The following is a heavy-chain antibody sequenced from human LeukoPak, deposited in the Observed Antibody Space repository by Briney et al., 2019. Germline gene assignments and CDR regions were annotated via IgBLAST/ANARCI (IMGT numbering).Heavy chain of an antibody. CDR2: ISAYNGNT. CDR3: ARSLAVVAAAGFDY. V-gene: IGHV1-18*01. Sequence: ASVKVSCKASGYTFTSYGISWVRQAPGQGLEWMGWISAYNGNTNYAQKLQGRVTMTTDTSTSTAYMELRSLRSEDTAVYYCARSLAVVAAAGFDYWGQGTLVTVSS. CDR1: GYTFTSYG. D-gene: IGHD6-13*01. J-gene: IGHJ4*02.